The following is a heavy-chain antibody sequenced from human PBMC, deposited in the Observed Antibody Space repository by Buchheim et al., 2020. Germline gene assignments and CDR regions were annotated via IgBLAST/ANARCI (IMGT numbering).Heavy chain of an antibody. Sequence: QVQLVESGGGVVQPGRSLRLSCAASGFTFSSYGMHWVRQAPGKGLEWVAVISYDGSNKYYADSVKGRFTIPRDNSKNTLYLQMNSLRAEDTAVYYCAKGALVGATTGASGIDYWGQGTL. CDR2: ISYDGSNK. V-gene: IGHV3-30*18. CDR3: AKGALVGATTGASGIDY. J-gene: IGHJ4*02. CDR1: GFTFSSYG. D-gene: IGHD1-26*01.